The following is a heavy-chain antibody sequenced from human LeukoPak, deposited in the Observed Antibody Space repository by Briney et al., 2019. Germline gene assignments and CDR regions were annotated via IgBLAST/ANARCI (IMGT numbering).Heavy chain of an antibody. Sequence: TVKLSCKASGGTFSSYAITWVRQAPGQGLEWMGGIIPIFGTANYAQKFQGRVTINTDESTSTAYMELSSLRSEDTAVYYCARDRGHSYGFDYYYYYMNVWGKGTTVTVSS. J-gene: IGHJ6*03. CDR2: IIPIFGTA. D-gene: IGHD5-18*01. CDR1: GGTFSSYA. CDR3: ARDRGHSYGFDYYYYYMNV. V-gene: IGHV1-69*05.